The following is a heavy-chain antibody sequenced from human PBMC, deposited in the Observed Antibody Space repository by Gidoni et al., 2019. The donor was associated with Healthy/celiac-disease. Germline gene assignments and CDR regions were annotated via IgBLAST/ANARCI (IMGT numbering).Heavy chain of an antibody. Sequence: QLQLQESGPGLVKPSETLSLTCTVSGGSISSSSYYWGRLRQPPGKGLEWIGSIYYIGSTYYNPSLKSRVTISVDTSKNQFSLKLSSVTAADTAVYYCARGVTERYYYYGMDVWGQGTTVTVSS. V-gene: IGHV4-39*01. CDR2: IYYIGST. J-gene: IGHJ6*02. CDR1: GGSISSSSYY. D-gene: IGHD1-26*01. CDR3: ARGVTERYYYYGMDV.